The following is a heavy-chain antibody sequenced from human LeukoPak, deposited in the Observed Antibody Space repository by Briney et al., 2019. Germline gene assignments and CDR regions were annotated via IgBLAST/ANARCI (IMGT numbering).Heavy chain of an antibody. CDR2: IYYTGST. CDR3: ARSLRQLARLPTY. CDR1: GGSISSSNYY. V-gene: IGHV4-39*07. D-gene: IGHD6-6*01. J-gene: IGHJ4*02. Sequence: SETLSLTCIVSGGSISSSNYYWGWIRQPPGKGLEWIGTIYYTGSTYYNPSLKSRVTISVDTSKNQFSLKLSSVTAADTAVYYCARSLRQLARLPTYWGQGTLVTVSS.